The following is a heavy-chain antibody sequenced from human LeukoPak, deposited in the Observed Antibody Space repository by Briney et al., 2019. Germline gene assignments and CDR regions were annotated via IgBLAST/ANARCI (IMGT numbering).Heavy chain of an antibody. D-gene: IGHD5-18*01. CDR3: ARGGYSYGSVKDFDY. CDR2: ISYDGSNK. CDR1: GFTFSSYA. Sequence: GSLRLSCAASGFTFSSYAMHWVRQAPGKGLEWVAVISYDGSNKYYADSVKGRFTISRDNSKNTLYLQMNSLRAEDTAVYYCARGGYSYGSVKDFDYWGQGTLVTVSS. V-gene: IGHV3-30-3*01. J-gene: IGHJ4*02.